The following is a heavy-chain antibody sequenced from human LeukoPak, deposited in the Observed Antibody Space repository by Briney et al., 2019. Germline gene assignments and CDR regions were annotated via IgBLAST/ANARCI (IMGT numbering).Heavy chain of an antibody. D-gene: IGHD6-13*01. CDR1: GFTFSSYS. CDR3: ARGSGSSSWYYFDY. Sequence: GGSLRLSCAASGFTFSSYSMNWVRQAPGKGLEWVSSISSSSSYIYYADSVEGRFTISRDNAKNSLYLQMNSLRAEDTAVYYCARGSGSSSWYYFDYWGQGTLVTVSS. V-gene: IGHV3-21*01. CDR2: ISSSSSYI. J-gene: IGHJ4*02.